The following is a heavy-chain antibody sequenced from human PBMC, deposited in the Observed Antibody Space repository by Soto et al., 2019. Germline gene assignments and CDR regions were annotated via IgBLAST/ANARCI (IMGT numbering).Heavy chain of an antibody. J-gene: IGHJ4*02. V-gene: IGHV1-18*01. CDR1: GFTFTNYY. CDR3: ARGDTYYVNWYFDY. Sequence: QVQLVQSGAEVKKPGASVKVSCKTFGFTFTNYYINWVRQAPGQGLEVMGWISAYSGNTNYAQNLQGRVTMTTDTSASTAYLELRSLRSDDTAVYFCARGDTYYVNWYFDYWGQGTLVTVSS. D-gene: IGHD1-1*01. CDR2: ISAYSGNT.